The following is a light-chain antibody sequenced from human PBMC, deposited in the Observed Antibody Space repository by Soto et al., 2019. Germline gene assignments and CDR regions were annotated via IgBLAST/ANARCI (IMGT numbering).Light chain of an antibody. CDR3: NSYAGSNLFYV. Sequence: QSALTQPPSASGSPGQSVTISCTGTSSDVGGYNYVSWYQQHAGKAPKLVIYEVSKRPSGVPDRFSGSKSGNTASLTVSGLQTEDEADYYCNSYAGSNLFYVFGTGPKLTVL. CDR1: SSDVGGYNY. V-gene: IGLV2-8*01. CDR2: EVS. J-gene: IGLJ1*01.